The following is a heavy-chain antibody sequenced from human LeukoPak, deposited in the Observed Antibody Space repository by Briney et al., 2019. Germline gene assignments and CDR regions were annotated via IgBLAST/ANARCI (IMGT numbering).Heavy chain of an antibody. CDR3: ATIFGRFDY. D-gene: IGHD3-3*01. V-gene: IGHV3-21*01. CDR2: ISSSSSYI. CDR1: GFTFSSYS. Sequence: PGGSLRLSCAASGFTFSSYSMNWVRQAPGKGLEWVSSISSSSSYIYYADSVKGRFTISGDNAKNSLYLQMNSLRAEDTAVYYCATIFGRFDYWGQGNLVTVSS. J-gene: IGHJ4*02.